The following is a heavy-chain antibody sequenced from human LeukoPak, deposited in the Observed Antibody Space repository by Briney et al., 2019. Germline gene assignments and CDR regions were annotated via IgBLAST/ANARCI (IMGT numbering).Heavy chain of an antibody. CDR2: IYSGGTT. D-gene: IGHD1-26*01. V-gene: IGHV3-66*02. J-gene: IGHJ4*02. CDR3: ARDHTSWDPFDY. Sequence: GGSLRLSCAVSGFNVRSNYMSWVRQAPGKGLEWVSAIYSGGTTYYADSVKGRFTTSRDNSKNMLYLQMNSLRVEDTAVYYCARDHTSWDPFDYWGQGTLVTVSS. CDR1: GFNVRSNY.